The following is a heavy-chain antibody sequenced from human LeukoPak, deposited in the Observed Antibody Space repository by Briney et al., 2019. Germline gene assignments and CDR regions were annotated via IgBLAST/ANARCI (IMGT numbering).Heavy chain of an antibody. V-gene: IGHV3-7*04. Sequence: GGSLRLSCAASGLTFRSFSMSWVRQAPGKGLEWVSTIKKGGSEKFYVDSVKGRFTISRDNAKNSLYLQMNSLRAEDSAVYFCARGFYFSMTELYYLDLWGRGTLVTVSS. CDR2: IKKGGSEK. D-gene: IGHD2-8*01. J-gene: IGHJ2*01. CDR1: GLTFRSFS. CDR3: ARGFYFSMTELYYLDL.